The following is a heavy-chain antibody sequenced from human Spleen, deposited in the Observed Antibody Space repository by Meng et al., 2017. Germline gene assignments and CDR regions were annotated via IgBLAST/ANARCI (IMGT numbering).Heavy chain of an antibody. CDR1: GFTFSSYA. J-gene: IGHJ4*02. Sequence: GGSLRLSCAASGFTFSSYAMHWVRQAPGKGLEWVSVIYSGGITQYADSVKGRFTISRDNSKNTLYLQMNSLRAEDTAVYYCARSPIDKYDLSALPLDYWGQGTLVTVSS. CDR2: IYSGGIT. CDR3: ARSPIDKYDLSALPLDY. V-gene: IGHV3-66*02. D-gene: IGHD3-16*01.